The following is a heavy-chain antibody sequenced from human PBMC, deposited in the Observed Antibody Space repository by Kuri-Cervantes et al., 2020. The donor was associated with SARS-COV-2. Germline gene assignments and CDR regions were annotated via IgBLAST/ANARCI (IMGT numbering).Heavy chain of an antibody. D-gene: IGHD1-26*01. J-gene: IGHJ3*02. V-gene: IGHV3-23*01. CDR2: ISGSGGST. Sequence: GESLKISCAASGFTFSSYAMSWVRQAPGKGLEWVSAISGSGGSTYYADSVKGRFTISRDNSKNTLYLQMNSLRAEDTAVYYCARAVPRGIVGATYAFDIWGQGTMVTVSS. CDR3: ARAVPRGIVGATYAFDI. CDR1: GFTFSSYA.